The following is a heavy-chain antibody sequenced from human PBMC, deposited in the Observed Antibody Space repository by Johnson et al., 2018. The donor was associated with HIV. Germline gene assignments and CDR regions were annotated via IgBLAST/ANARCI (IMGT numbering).Heavy chain of an antibody. CDR1: GFTFSSYG. CDR3: ARVGIAAAGRDAFDI. CDR2: ISYDGNNK. Sequence: QVQLVESGGGVVQPGRSLRLSCAASGFTFSSYGMHWVRQAPGKGLEWVAVISYDGNNKYYADSVKGRFTISRENSKNTLYRQMNSLRAEDTAVYYCARVGIAAAGRDAFDIWGQGTMVTVSS. D-gene: IGHD6-13*01. V-gene: IGHV3-30*03. J-gene: IGHJ3*02.